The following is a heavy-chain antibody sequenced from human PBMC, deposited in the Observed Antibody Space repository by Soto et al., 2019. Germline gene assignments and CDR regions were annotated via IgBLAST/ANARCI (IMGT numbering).Heavy chain of an antibody. CDR2: IYYSGST. J-gene: IGHJ6*01. Sequence: PSETLSLTCTVSGGSISSYYWSWIRQPPGKGLEWIGYIYYSGSTNYNPSLKSRVTISVDTSKNQFSLKLSSVTAADTAVYYCARDPSGTCCIGVICYSYHPTHSMDFWGRGTPVTVSS. D-gene: IGHD2-15*01. V-gene: IGHV4-59*01. CDR1: GGSISSYY. CDR3: ARDPSGTCCIGVICYSYHPTHSMDF.